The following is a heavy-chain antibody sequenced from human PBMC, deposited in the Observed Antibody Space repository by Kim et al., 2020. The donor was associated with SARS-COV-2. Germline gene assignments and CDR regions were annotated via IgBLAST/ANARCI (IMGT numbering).Heavy chain of an antibody. V-gene: IGHV3-33*01. CDR3: ARSPLRSTSSTSYYVAV. Sequence: GGSLRLSCTASGFIFSNYDMHWVRQVPGKGLDWVASICNDGSTEYYPDSVKGRFTISRENSKNTLYLQMNSLRGEDTALYYCARSPLRSTSSTSYYVAVWGRGPT. CDR2: ICNDGSTE. D-gene: IGHD2-8*01. J-gene: IGHJ6*03. CDR1: GFIFSNYD.